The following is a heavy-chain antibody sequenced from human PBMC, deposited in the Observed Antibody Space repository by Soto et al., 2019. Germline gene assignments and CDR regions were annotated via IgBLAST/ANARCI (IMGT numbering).Heavy chain of an antibody. CDR2: IWYDGSNK. CDR1: GFTFSSYG. J-gene: IGHJ6*02. D-gene: IGHD1-26*01. V-gene: IGHV3-33*01. Sequence: QVQLVESGGGVVQPGRSLRLSCAASGFTFSSYGMHWVRQAPGKGLGWVAVIWYDGSNKYYADSVKGRFTISRDNSKNTLYLQMNSLRAEDTAVYYCARDSRGWELALYYYYYGMDVWGQGTTVTVSS. CDR3: ARDSRGWELALYYYYYGMDV.